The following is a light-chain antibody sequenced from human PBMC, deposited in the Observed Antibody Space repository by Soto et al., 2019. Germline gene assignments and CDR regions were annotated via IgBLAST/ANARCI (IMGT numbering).Light chain of an antibody. CDR3: QQYNSYPWT. CDR2: DAS. Sequence: DIQMTQYPSTLSASVGDRVTITSRASQSISSWLAWYQQKPGKAPKLLIYDASSLESGVPSRFSGSGSGTEFTLTITSLQPDDFATYYCQQYNSYPWTFGQGTKVDI. J-gene: IGKJ1*01. CDR1: QSISSW. V-gene: IGKV1-5*01.